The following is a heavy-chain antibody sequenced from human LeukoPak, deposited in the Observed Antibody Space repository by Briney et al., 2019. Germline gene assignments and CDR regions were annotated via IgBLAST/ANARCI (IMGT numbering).Heavy chain of an antibody. CDR2: ISSGSSHI. J-gene: IGHJ4*02. Sequence: PGGSLRLSCAASGFTFSTHSMSWVRQAPGKGLERVSSISSGSSHIYYADSMKGRFTISRDNARNSLFLQMNSLRAEDTAEYYCARDFRTQLDGYSPPYHFDYWGQGALATVSS. D-gene: IGHD5-24*01. V-gene: IGHV3-21*01. CDR3: ARDFRTQLDGYSPPYHFDY. CDR1: GFTFSTHS.